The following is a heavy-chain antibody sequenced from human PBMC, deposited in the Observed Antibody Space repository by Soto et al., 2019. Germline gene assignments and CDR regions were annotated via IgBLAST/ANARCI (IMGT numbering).Heavy chain of an antibody. J-gene: IGHJ6*02. D-gene: IGHD2-2*01. V-gene: IGHV4-30-4*01. CDR2: IHYSGSV. CDR1: GGSISSGDYY. Sequence: SETLSLTCTVSGGSISSGDYYWSWIRQPPGKGLEWIGYIHYSGSVHYNPSLQSRLTMSVDTSKNLFSLNLSSVTAADTAVYYCAAEQSPEIYCSSTSCYGYGMDVWGQGTTVTVSS. CDR3: AAEQSPEIYCSSTSCYGYGMDV.